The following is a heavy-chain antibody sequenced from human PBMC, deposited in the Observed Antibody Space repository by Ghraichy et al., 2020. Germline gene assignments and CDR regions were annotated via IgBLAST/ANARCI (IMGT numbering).Heavy chain of an antibody. CDR3: ASKGDCSGGSCYLSVAFDI. D-gene: IGHD2-15*01. CDR2: IYPGDSDT. V-gene: IGHV5-51*01. CDR1: GYSFTSYW. J-gene: IGHJ3*02. Sequence: GESLNISCKGSGYSFTSYWIGWVRQMPGKGLEWMGIIYPGDSDTRYSPSFQGQVTISADKSISTAYLQWSSLKASDTAMYYCASKGDCSGGSCYLSVAFDIWGQGTMVTVSS.